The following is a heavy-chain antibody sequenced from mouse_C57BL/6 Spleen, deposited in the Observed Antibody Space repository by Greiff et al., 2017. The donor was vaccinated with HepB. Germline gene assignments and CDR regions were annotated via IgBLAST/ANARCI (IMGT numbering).Heavy chain of an antibody. CDR2: IDPSDSYT. J-gene: IGHJ2*01. V-gene: IGHV1-50*01. D-gene: IGHD1-1*01. Sequence: QVQLQQPGAELVKPGASVKLSCKASGYTFTSYWMQWVKQRPGQGLEWIGEIDPSDSYTNYNQKFKGKATLTVDTSSSTAYMQLSSLTSEDSAVYYCARKGDYYGSSYGYFDYWGQGTTLTVSS. CDR1: GYTFTSYW. CDR3: ARKGDYYGSSYGYFDY.